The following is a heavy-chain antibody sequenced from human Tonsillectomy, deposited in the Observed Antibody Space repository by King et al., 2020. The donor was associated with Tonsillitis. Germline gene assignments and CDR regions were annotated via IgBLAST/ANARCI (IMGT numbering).Heavy chain of an antibody. CDR2: ISDDGGTT. J-gene: IGHJ5*02. CDR3: AKGMVAATTAWFDP. Sequence: EVQLVESGGVVVQPGGSLRLSSAASGFPFHDYTMHWVRQGPGKGLEWVSLISDDGGTTYYADSVKGRFTVSRDNSKNSLYLQMNSLRTEDTALYYCAKGMVAATTAWFDPWGQGTLVTVSS. D-gene: IGHD2-15*01. CDR1: GFPFHDYT. V-gene: IGHV3-43*01.